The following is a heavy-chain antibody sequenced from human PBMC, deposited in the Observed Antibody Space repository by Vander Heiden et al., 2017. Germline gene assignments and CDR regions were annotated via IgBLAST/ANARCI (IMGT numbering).Heavy chain of an antibody. J-gene: IGHJ4*02. CDR3: ARNYYDSSGYFDY. Sequence: EVQLLESGGGLVQPGGSLRLSCAASGFTFSTYSMSWVRQAPGKGLEWVSAISGSGGSTYYADSVKGRFTISRDNSKNTLYLQMNSLRAEDTAVYYCARNYYDSSGYFDYWGQGTLVTVSS. D-gene: IGHD3-22*01. CDR2: ISGSGGST. CDR1: GFTFSTYS. V-gene: IGHV3-23*01.